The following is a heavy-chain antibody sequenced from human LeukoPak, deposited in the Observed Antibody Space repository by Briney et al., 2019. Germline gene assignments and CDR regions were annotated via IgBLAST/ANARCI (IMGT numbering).Heavy chain of an antibody. D-gene: IGHD3-22*01. Sequence: PWETLSLTCTVSGGSISSHYWSWFRQTPGERPEWIAFIYYSGTTNYNPSPKGRVPISIDSSKNHFSLKMSSVTAADTAIYYCARGTEFYDSSDHYYWGYFDSWGQGTLIPVSS. CDR2: IYYSGTT. CDR1: GGSISSHY. J-gene: IGHJ4*02. V-gene: IGHV4-59*11. CDR3: ARGTEFYDSSDHYYWGYFDS.